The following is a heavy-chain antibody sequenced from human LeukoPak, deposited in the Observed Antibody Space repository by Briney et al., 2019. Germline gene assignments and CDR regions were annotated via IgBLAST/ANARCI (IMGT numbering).Heavy chain of an antibody. CDR3: ASRPAGSTWYGVFDF. CDR1: GGSINGHY. J-gene: IGHJ4*02. D-gene: IGHD6-13*01. CDR2: IFNGGST. V-gene: IGHV4-59*11. Sequence: PSGTLSLTCTVSGGSINGHYWSWIRQPPGKGLEWIGYIFNGGSTNYNPSLKSRVSMSLDTSRDQFSLRLSSVTAADTAIYYCASRPAGSTWYGVFDFWSQGTLVTVSS.